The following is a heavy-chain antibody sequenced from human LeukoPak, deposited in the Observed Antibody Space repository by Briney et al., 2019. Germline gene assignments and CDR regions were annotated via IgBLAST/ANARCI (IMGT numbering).Heavy chain of an antibody. CDR3: ARSIPYGTTWYGRSDY. CDR2: IKPDGTTK. V-gene: IGHV3-7*03. D-gene: IGHD6-13*01. CDR1: GFPFSSYS. J-gene: IGHJ4*02. Sequence: GGSLRLSCAASGFPFSSYSMTWVRQAPGKGLEWVANIKPDGTTKLYVDSVKGRFTISRDNALNSLYLQMNSLRAEDTAIYYCARSIPYGTTWYGRSDYWGQGTLVTVSS.